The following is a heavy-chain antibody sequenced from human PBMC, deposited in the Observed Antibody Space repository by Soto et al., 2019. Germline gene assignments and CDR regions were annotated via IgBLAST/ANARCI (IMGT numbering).Heavy chain of an antibody. CDR2: IGPSDTGI. Sequence: QVHLVQSGGGLVKPGGSLRLSCEASGLSFRDFYMAWIRQAPGKGLEWVAFIGPSDTGIYYAESVKGRFTISRDNAKDSLFLQMKSLKGEDTAIYYCARALRAFGVASRFDPWGQGTLVTVSS. CDR1: GLSFRDFY. CDR3: ARALRAFGVASRFDP. D-gene: IGHD2-21*01. J-gene: IGHJ5*02. V-gene: IGHV3-11*01.